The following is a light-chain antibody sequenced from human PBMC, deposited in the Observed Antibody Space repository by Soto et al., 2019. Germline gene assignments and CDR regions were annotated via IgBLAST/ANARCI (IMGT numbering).Light chain of an antibody. CDR1: QSVSSY. J-gene: IGKJ3*01. V-gene: IGKV3-11*01. CDR3: KQRSNWPPIT. CDR2: DAS. Sequence: EIVLTQSPATLSLSPGERATLSCRASQSVSSYLAWYQQKPGQAPRLLIYDASNRATGIPARFSGSGSGTDFTLTISSLEPEDFAVYYCKQRSNWPPITFGPGTKVDIK.